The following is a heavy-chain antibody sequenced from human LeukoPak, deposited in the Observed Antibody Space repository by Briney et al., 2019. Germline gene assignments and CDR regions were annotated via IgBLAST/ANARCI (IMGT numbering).Heavy chain of an antibody. Sequence: ASETLSLTCAVYGGSFSGYYWSWIRQPPGKGLEWIGEINHSGSTNYNPSLKSRVTISVDTSKNQFSLKLSSVTAADTAVYYCAGGDPRPYYYDSSGYFDYWGQGTLVTVSS. J-gene: IGHJ4*02. CDR1: GGSFSGYY. V-gene: IGHV4-34*01. CDR3: AGGDPRPYYYDSSGYFDY. D-gene: IGHD3-22*01. CDR2: INHSGST.